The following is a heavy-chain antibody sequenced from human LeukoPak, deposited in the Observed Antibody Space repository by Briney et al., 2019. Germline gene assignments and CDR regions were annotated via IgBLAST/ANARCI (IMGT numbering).Heavy chain of an antibody. J-gene: IGHJ3*02. CDR3: ARLPLRSVTIFGVVKGSPYAFDI. CDR2: INHSGST. CDR1: GGSISSSSYY. V-gene: IGHV4-39*07. Sequence: SETLSLTCTVSGGSISSSSYYWSWIRQPPGKGLEWIEEINHSGSTNYNPSLKSRVTISVDTSKNQFSLRLSSVTAADMAVYYCARLPLRSVTIFGVVKGSPYAFDIWGQGTMVTVSS. D-gene: IGHD3-3*01.